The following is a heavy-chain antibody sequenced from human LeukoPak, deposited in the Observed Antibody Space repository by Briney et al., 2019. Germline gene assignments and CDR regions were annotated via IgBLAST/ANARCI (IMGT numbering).Heavy chain of an antibody. CDR3: ATRRGRPYPYYFDF. CDR2: VNDRGNT. V-gene: IGHV4-34*01. CDR1: GDSFRGYY. Sequence: PSETLSLTCAVYGDSFRGYYWTWIRQPPGKGLEGIGEVNDRGNTNYNPSLKSRVTILVATSKNQFSLKLTSVTAADTAIYYCATRRGRPYPYYFDFWDQGALVTVSS. J-gene: IGHJ4*02.